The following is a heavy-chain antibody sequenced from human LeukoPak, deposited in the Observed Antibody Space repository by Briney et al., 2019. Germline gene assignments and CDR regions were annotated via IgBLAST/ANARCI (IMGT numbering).Heavy chain of an antibody. CDR3: ARDMIVVVPAAEVYYYYGMDV. D-gene: IGHD2-2*01. CDR2: MNPNSGNT. CDR1: GYTFTSYD. J-gene: IGHJ6*02. V-gene: IGHV1-8*01. Sequence: ASVKVSCKASGYTFTSYDINWVRQATGQGLEWMGWMNPNSGNTGYAQKFQGKVTMTRNTSISTAYMELSSLRSEDTAVYYCARDMIVVVPAAEVYYYYGMDVWGQGTTVTVSS.